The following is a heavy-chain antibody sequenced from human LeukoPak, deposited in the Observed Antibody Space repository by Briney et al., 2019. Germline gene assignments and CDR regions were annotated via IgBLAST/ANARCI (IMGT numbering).Heavy chain of an antibody. V-gene: IGHV3-23*01. D-gene: IGHD1-1*01. CDR2: ISGSDGTT. Sequence: PGGSLRLSCAASGFTFSDHYIDWVRQAPGKGLEWVSSISGSDGTTYYADSVKGRFTISRDNSKYTLSLQMNSLRTEDTAVYYCAKVDNWKYGHHDFWGQGTLVTVSS. CDR1: GFTFSDHY. CDR3: AKVDNWKYGHHDF. J-gene: IGHJ4*02.